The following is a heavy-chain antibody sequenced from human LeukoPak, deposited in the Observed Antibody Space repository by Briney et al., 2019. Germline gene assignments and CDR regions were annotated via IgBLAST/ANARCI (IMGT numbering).Heavy chain of an antibody. CDR1: GLTFSSYA. V-gene: IGHV3-30-3*01. CDR3: AKEGYGGNSYAFDI. Sequence: GRSLRLSCAASGLTFSSYAMHWVRQAPGKGLEWVAVISYDGSNEHYADSVKGRFTISRDNSKNTLYLQMNSLRAEDTAVYYCAKEGYGGNSYAFDIWGQGTMVTVSS. CDR2: ISYDGSNE. J-gene: IGHJ3*02. D-gene: IGHD4-23*01.